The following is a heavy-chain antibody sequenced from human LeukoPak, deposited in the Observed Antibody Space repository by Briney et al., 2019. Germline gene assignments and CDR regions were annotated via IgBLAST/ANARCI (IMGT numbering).Heavy chain of an antibody. D-gene: IGHD6-19*01. CDR2: ISYTGIT. CDR3: ARLLYSSGWSYWFDP. V-gene: IGHV4-59*01. J-gene: IGHJ5*02. Sequence: SETLSLTCSVSGGSIGGYSWTWVRQPPGKRLEYIGYISYTGITYYNPSLMSRVTISVATSKNQFSLKLASVTAADTAVYYCARLLYSSGWSYWFDPWGQGTLVTVSS. CDR1: GGSIGGYS.